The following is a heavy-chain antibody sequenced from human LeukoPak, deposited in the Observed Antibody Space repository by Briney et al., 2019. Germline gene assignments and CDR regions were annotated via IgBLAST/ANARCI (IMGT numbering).Heavy chain of an antibody. V-gene: IGHV3-74*01. CDR2: INPGGSSI. CDR3: ARSNQADDY. Sequence: PGRSLRLSCAASGFTFSSYWMHWVRQVPGKGLVWVARINPGGSSITYADPVKGRFTISRDNAKNTLYLQMDSLRAEDTGVYYCARSNQADDYWGQGTLVTVSS. CDR1: GFTFSSYW. D-gene: IGHD1-14*01. J-gene: IGHJ4*02.